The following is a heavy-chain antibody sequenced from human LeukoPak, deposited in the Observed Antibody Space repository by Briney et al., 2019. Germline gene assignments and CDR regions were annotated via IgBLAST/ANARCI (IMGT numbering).Heavy chain of an antibody. Sequence: SETLSLTCTVFGGWFSGYYWSWIRQPPGTALEGTGEIKHSGSTSYNPPLQRRVTISVDTPKNQFSLKLSSVTAADTALYYCAREEKYYDILTGLHPSFDYRRQATMVTVSS. V-gene: IGHV4-34*01. J-gene: IGHJ4*02. CDR1: GGWFSGYY. CDR2: IKHSGST. CDR3: AREEKYYDILTGLHPSFDY. D-gene: IGHD3-9*01.